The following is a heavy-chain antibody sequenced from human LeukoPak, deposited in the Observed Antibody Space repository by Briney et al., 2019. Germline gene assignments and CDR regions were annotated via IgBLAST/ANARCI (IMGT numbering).Heavy chain of an antibody. CDR1: GGSISSYD. D-gene: IGHD3-10*01. CDR2: IYYSGST. J-gene: IGHJ6*03. V-gene: IGHV4-59*01. CDR3: ARANSGNWPYYYYYYMDV. Sequence: AETLSLTCAVSGGSISSYDWSWIRQPPGKGLEWIGYIYYSGSTNYNPPLKSRVTISVDPSTNQFSLKLSSVTAADTAVYYCARANSGNWPYYYYYYMDVWGKGTTVTVSS.